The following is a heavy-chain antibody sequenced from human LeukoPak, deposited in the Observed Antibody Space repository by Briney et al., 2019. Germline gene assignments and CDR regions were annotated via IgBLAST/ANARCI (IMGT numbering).Heavy chain of an antibody. CDR3: AKDVTSGSYYADFDY. Sequence: GGSLRLSCAASGFTFSSYGMHWVRQAPGKGLEWVAFIRYDGSNKYYADSVKGRFTISRDNSKNTLYLQMNSLRAEDTAVYYCAKDVTSGSYYADFDYWDQGTLVTVSS. J-gene: IGHJ4*02. V-gene: IGHV3-30*02. CDR2: IRYDGSNK. CDR1: GFTFSSYG. D-gene: IGHD1-26*01.